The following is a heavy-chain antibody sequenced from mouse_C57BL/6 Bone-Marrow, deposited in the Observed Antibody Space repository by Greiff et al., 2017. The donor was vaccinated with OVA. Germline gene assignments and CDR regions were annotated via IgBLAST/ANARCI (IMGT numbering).Heavy chain of an antibody. D-gene: IGHD1-1*01. V-gene: IGHV3-6*01. CDR1: GYSFTSGYY. J-gene: IGHJ3*01. CDR2: ISYDGSN. CDR3: ARVGDYGSSYAWFAY. Sequence: EVQLQQSGPGLVKPSQSLSLTCSVTGYSFTSGYYWNWIRQFPGNKLEWMGYISYDGSNNYNPSLKNRISITRDTSKNQFFLKLNSVTTEDTATYYCARVGDYGSSYAWFAYWGQGTLVTVSA.